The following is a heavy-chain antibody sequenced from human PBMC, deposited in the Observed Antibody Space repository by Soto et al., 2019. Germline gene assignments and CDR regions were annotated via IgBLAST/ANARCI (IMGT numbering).Heavy chain of an antibody. Sequence: ASVKVSCKSAGYTFTSYGISWVRQAPGQGLEWMGWISAYNGNTSYAQKLQGRDTMTTDTSTSTAYMELRSLRSDDTAVYYRARIVGATGWFDPRGQGTLVTVSS. J-gene: IGHJ5*02. CDR3: ARIVGATGWFDP. D-gene: IGHD1-26*01. CDR1: GYTFTSYG. V-gene: IGHV1-18*01. CDR2: ISAYNGNT.